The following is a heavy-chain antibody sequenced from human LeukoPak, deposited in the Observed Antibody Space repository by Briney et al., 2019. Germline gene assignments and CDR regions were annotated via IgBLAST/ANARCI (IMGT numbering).Heavy chain of an antibody. CDR2: IYYSGST. CDR3: ARLNTGYCSGGSCYPEEIDY. D-gene: IGHD2-15*01. V-gene: IGHV4-59*01. J-gene: IGHJ4*02. CDR1: GGSIRSYF. Sequence: PSETLSLTCTVSGGSIRSYFWAWIRQPPGKGLEWLGYIYYSGSTNYKPSLQSRVTISVDTSKNQFSLKLSSVTAADTAVYYCARLNTGYCSGGSCYPEEIDYWGQGILVTVSS.